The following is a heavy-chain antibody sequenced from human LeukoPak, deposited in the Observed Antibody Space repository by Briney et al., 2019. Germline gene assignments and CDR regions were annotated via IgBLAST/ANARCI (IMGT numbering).Heavy chain of an antibody. CDR3: ASAVYYYDSSGPSLPDAFDI. CDR1: GYSFATYW. CDR2: IYPGDSDT. D-gene: IGHD3-22*01. J-gene: IGHJ3*02. V-gene: IGHV5-51*01. Sequence: GESLKISCKGSGYSFATYWIGWVRQMPGKGLEWMGIIYPGDSDTRYSPSFQGQVTISADKSISTAYLQWSSLKASDTAMYYCASAVYYYDSSGPSLPDAFDIWGQGTMVTVSS.